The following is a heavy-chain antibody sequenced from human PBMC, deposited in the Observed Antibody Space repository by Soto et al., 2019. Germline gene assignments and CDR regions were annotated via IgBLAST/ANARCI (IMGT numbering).Heavy chain of an antibody. CDR2: IFANDVK. CDR3: ARGLDGSPRFDS. CDR1: GFSLNSAPMG. J-gene: IGHJ4*02. V-gene: IGHV2-26*01. Sequence: SGPTLVNPTETLTLTCTVSGFSLNSAPMGVSWFRQPPGKALEWLAHIFANDVKGYSTYLRYRLTISKDNSGSQVVLTMTNLDPVDTATYYCARGLDGSPRFDSWGQGTLVTVSS. D-gene: IGHD6-25*01.